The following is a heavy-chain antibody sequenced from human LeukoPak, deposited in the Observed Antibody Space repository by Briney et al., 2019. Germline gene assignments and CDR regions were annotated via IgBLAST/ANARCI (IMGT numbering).Heavy chain of an antibody. CDR3: AKAMDDILTYPDY. CDR2: ISWNRGII. D-gene: IGHD3-9*01. CDR1: GFTFDDYA. J-gene: IGHJ4*02. V-gene: IGHV3-9*03. Sequence: GRSLRLSCAASGFTFDDYAMHWVRQAPGKGLEWVSGISWNRGIIGYAESVKGRFTISRDNAKNSLYLQMNSLRAEDMALYYCAKAMDDILTYPDYWGQGTLVTVSS.